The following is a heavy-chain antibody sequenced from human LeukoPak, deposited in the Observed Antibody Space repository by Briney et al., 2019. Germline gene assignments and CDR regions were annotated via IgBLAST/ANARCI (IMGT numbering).Heavy chain of an antibody. J-gene: IGHJ4*02. V-gene: IGHV3-15*01. CDR2: IQSKTDGGTT. CDR3: TTWSSQFDY. Sequence: PGGSLRLSCAASGFTFSDTWMTWVRQAPGKGLECVGFIQSKTDGGTTDSATPVKGRFTVSRDDSKNTLYLQMSSLKTEDTAVYYCTTWSSQFDYWGQGTLVTVSP. D-gene: IGHD6-6*01. CDR1: GFTFSDTW.